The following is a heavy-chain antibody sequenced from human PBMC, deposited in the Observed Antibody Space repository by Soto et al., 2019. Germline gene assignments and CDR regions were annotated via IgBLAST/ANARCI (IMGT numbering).Heavy chain of an antibody. J-gene: IGHJ5*02. V-gene: IGHV1-2*02. CDR1: GYTFSGFY. CDR2: VDPNTGGT. D-gene: IGHD4-4*01. Sequence: ASVKVSCKSSGYTFSGFYIHWVRQAPGQGLEWMGWVDPNTGGTKFAQRFQGRVTMSRDTSINTAYMELNSLRSDDIAVYYCARSPYTPRNWFDPWGQGTLVTVSS. CDR3: ARSPYTPRNWFDP.